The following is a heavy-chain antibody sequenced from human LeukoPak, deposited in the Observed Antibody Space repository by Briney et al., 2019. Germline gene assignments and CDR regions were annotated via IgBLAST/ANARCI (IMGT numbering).Heavy chain of an antibody. CDR3: ARAPEWLIFDY. V-gene: IGHV3-53*04. Sequence: PGGSLRLSCAASGFTVSSNYMSWGRQAPGKGLEWVSVIYSGGSTYYSDSVKGRFTISRHNSKNTLYLQMNSLRAEDTAVYYCARAPEWLIFDYWGQGGLVTVSS. D-gene: IGHD6-19*01. CDR1: GFTVSSNY. CDR2: IYSGGST. J-gene: IGHJ4*02.